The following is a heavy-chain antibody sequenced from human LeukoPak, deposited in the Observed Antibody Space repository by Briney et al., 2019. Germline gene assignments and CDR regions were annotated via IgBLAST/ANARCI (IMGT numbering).Heavy chain of an antibody. CDR3: ARIRDGYNDAYDI. V-gene: IGHV1-46*01. CDR2: INPDGGNT. J-gene: IGHJ3*02. Sequence: GASVKVSCKASGYTFTNSYIQWVRQAPGQVLEWMGLINPDGGNTNYAQNFQGRVTLTRDTSTSTVYMELSSLRSEDTAIYYCARIRDGYNDAYDIWGQGTVVTVPS. D-gene: IGHD5-24*01. CDR1: GYTFTNSY.